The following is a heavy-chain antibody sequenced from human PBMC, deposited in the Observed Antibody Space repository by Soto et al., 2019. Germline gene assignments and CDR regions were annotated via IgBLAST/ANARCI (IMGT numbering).Heavy chain of an antibody. CDR2: IFASGST. J-gene: IGHJ5*02. D-gene: IGHD5-12*01. V-gene: IGHV4-30-4*01. Sequence: QVQLQESGPGLVKPSQTLSLACTVSGGSISNNHYYWSWIRQSPGRGLEWIGHIFASGSTPNNPSLISRDSISVDTYKNQYPMKLSSVTAAEKAVYFCVRGMSSDKGGSWGQGTLVNVSS. CDR3: VRGMSSDKGGS. CDR1: GGSISNNHYY.